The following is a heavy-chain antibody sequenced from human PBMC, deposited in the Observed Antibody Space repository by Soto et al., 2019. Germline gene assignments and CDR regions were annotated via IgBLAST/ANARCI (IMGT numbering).Heavy chain of an antibody. CDR2: IYYSGST. CDR1: GGSISSGGYY. D-gene: IGHD2-2*01. CDR3: ARAEVVPAAIRPDWFDP. J-gene: IGHJ5*02. Sequence: SETRSRTWTVSGGSISSGGYYRSWIRQPPGKGLEWIGYIYYSGSTYYNPSLKSRVTISVDTSKNQFSLKLSSVTAADTAVYYCARAEVVPAAIRPDWFDPWGQGTLVTVSS. V-gene: IGHV4-30-4*01.